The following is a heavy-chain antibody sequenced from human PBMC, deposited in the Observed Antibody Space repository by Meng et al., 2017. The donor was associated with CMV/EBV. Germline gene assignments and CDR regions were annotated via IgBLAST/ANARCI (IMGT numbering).Heavy chain of an antibody. J-gene: IGHJ4*02. D-gene: IGHD3-3*01. CDR2: IYPGDSDT. Sequence: WIGWVRQMPGKGLEWMGIIYPGDSDTRYSPSFQGQVTISADKSISTAYLQWSSLKASDTAMYYCARHPATLYDFWSGYFGRGFNYFDYWGQGTLVTVSS. CDR3: ARHPATLYDFWSGYFGRGFNYFDY. V-gene: IGHV5-51*01. CDR1: W.